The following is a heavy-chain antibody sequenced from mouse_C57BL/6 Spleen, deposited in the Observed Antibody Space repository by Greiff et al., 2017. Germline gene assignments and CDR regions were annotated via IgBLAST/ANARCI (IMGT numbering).Heavy chain of an antibody. Sequence: VQLQQSGAELVRPGASVKLSCTASGFNIKDYYMHWVKQRPEQGLEWIGRIDPEDGDTEYAPKFQGKATMTADTSSNTAYLQLSSLTSEDTAVYYCTTPSYGNSLAYWGQGTLVTVSA. CDR3: TTPSYGNSLAY. CDR1: GFNIKDYY. V-gene: IGHV14-1*01. CDR2: IDPEDGDT. D-gene: IGHD2-1*01. J-gene: IGHJ3*01.